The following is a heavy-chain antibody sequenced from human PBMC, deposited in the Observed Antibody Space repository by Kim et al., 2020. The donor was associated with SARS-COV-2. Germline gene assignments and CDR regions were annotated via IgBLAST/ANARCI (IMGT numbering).Heavy chain of an antibody. Sequence: ASVKVSCKASGYTFTSYDINWVRQATGQGLEWMGWMNPNSGNTGYAQKFQGRVTMTRNTSISTAYMELSSLRSEDTAVYYCARGREELLWFRELYYWYFDLWGRGTLVTVSS. CDR2: MNPNSGNT. J-gene: IGHJ2*01. CDR1: GYTFTSYD. CDR3: ARGREELLWFRELYYWYFDL. D-gene: IGHD3-10*01. V-gene: IGHV1-8*01.